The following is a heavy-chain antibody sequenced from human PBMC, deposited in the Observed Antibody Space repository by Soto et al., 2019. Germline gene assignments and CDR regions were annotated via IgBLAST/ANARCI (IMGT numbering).Heavy chain of an antibody. CDR1: GFTFSSYA. J-gene: IGHJ4*02. CDR2: ISGSGGHT. Sequence: GGSLRLSCAASGFTFSSYAMNWVRQAPGKGLEWVSAISGSGGHTDYADSVKGRFTLSRDNSKNTLYLQMNSLRAEDTALYYCAKYMVASIWVWGALDYWGQGTPVTVSS. D-gene: IGHD3-16*01. CDR3: AKYMVASIWVWGALDY. V-gene: IGHV3-23*01.